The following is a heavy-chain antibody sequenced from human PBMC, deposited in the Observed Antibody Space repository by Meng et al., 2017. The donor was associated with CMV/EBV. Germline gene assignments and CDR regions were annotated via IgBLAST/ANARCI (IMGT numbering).Heavy chain of an antibody. V-gene: IGHV3-7*01. CDR3: ARLFTDAFDI. D-gene: IGHD3-10*01. J-gene: IGHJ3*02. CDR2: IKQDGSEK. Sequence: GESLKISCAASGFTFSSYWMSWVRQAPGKGLEWVANIKQDGSEKYYVDSVKGRFTTSRDNAKNSLYLQMNSLRAEDTAVYYCARLFTDAFDIWGQGTMVTVSS. CDR1: GFTFSSYW.